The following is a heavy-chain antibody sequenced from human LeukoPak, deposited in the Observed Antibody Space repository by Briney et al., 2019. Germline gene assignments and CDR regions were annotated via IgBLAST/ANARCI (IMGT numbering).Heavy chain of an antibody. CDR2: IHHRGST. Sequence: SETLSLTCSVSGYSISSDYLWGWIRQPPGKGLEWLGSIHHRGSTYYNPSLKSRVITLIDTSKNHFSLKLSSVTAADTAVYYCARSSRYCTTTTCAIVWYFDLWGRGTLVTVSS. J-gene: IGHJ2*01. CDR3: ARSSRYCTTTTCAIVWYFDL. CDR1: GYSISSDYL. D-gene: IGHD2/OR15-2a*01. V-gene: IGHV4-38-2*02.